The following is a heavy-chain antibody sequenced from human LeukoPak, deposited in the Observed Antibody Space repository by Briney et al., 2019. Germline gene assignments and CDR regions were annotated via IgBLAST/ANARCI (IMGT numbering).Heavy chain of an antibody. V-gene: IGHV1-69*06. D-gene: IGHD3-10*01. CDR1: GGTFNIYA. J-gene: IGHJ4*02. CDR2: IIPIFGTA. CDR3: ASDHYYGSGSRGLEVDY. Sequence: ASVRVSYKDSGGTFNIYAISWVRQAPGQGRERMGGIIPIFGTANYTQKFQGRDTITADKSTSPAYMELSSLRSEDTAVYYCASDHYYGSGSRGLEVDYWGQGTLVTVSS.